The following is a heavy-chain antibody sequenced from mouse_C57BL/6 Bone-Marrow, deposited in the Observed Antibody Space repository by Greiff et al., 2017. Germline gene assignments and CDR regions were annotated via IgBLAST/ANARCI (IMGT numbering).Heavy chain of an antibody. D-gene: IGHD2-3*01. CDR1: GYTFTSYW. CDR2: LDPSDSYT. J-gene: IGHJ3*01. V-gene: IGHV1-69*01. CDR3: ARGGWLRFAY. Sequence: VQLQQPGAELVMPGASVKLSCKASGYTFTSYWMHWVKQRPGQGLEWIGELDPSDSYTNYNQKFKGKSTLTVDKSSSTAYMQLSSLTSEDSAVYYCARGGWLRFAYWGQGTLVTVSA.